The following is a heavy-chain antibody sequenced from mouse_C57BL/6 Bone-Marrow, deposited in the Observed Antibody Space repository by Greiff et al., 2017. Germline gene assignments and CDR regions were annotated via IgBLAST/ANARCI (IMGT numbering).Heavy chain of an antibody. CDR2: IDPENGDT. J-gene: IGHJ4*01. CDR1: GFNIKDDY. Sequence: VQLQQSGAELVRPGASVKLSCTASGFNIKDDYMHWVKQRPEQGLEWIGWIDPENGDTEYASKFQGKATITADTSSNPAYLQLSSLTSEDTAVYYCTPLFYYYAMDYWGQGTSVTVSS. CDR3: TPLFYYYAMDY. D-gene: IGHD6-1*01. V-gene: IGHV14-4*01.